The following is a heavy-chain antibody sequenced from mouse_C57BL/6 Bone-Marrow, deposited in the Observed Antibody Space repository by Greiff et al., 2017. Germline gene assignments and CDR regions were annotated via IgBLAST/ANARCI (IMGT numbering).Heavy chain of an antibody. CDR1: GYTFTNYW. CDR2: MHPNGGSP. V-gene: IGHV1-64*01. D-gene: IGHD2-4*01. Sequence: QVQLQQPGAELVKPGASVKLSCKASGYTFTNYWMHWVKQRPGQGLEWIGMMHPNGGSPDYNEKFKSEATLSVDKSSRTAYMEISSLTSEDSAVYSCARSYDYDDYTRDYWGQGTSVTVSS. CDR3: ARSYDYDDYTRDY. J-gene: IGHJ4*01.